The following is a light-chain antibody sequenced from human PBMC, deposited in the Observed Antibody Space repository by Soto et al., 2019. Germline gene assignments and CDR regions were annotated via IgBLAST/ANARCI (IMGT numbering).Light chain of an antibody. J-gene: IGLJ2*01. Sequence: QSALTQPASVSGSPGQSITISCTGTSSDVGSYNLVSWYQQHPGKAPKLMIYEGSKRPSGVSNRFSGSKSGSTASLTISGLQAEDEADYYCSSYTSSATLVFGVGTKLTVL. CDR2: EGS. CDR1: SSDVGSYNL. V-gene: IGLV2-14*02. CDR3: SSYTSSATLV.